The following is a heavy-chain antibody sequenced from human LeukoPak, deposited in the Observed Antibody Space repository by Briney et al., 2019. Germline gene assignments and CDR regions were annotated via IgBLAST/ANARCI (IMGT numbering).Heavy chain of an antibody. CDR2: IGGSDGTT. J-gene: IGHJ4*02. CDR1: GLIFRNFV. Sequence: PGGSLRISCTASGLIFRNFVMTWVRQAPGKGLEWVASIGGSDGTTDYAGSVKDRFTISRDNSRNTLYLQMNFLRVEDMAIYYGAKGAWRTFFDNWGQRVLVTVAS. CDR3: AKGAWRTFFDN. D-gene: IGHD1-1*01. V-gene: IGHV3-23*01.